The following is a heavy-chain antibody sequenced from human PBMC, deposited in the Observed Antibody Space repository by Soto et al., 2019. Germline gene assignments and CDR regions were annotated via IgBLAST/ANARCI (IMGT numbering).Heavy chain of an antibody. D-gene: IGHD6-19*01. Sequence: ASVKVSCKVSGYTLTELSMHWVRQAPGKGLEWMGGFDPEDGETIYAQKFQGRVTMTEDTSTDTAYMELSSLRSEDTAVYYCATQIAVAGGDYFDYRGQGTLVTVSP. J-gene: IGHJ4*02. V-gene: IGHV1-24*01. CDR2: FDPEDGET. CDR1: GYTLTELS. CDR3: ATQIAVAGGDYFDY.